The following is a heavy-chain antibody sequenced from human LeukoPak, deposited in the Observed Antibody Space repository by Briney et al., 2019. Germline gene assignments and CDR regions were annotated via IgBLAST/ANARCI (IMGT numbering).Heavy chain of an antibody. V-gene: IGHV3-33*08. CDR2: IWYDGSNK. J-gene: IGHJ4*02. CDR1: GFTVSSNY. D-gene: IGHD1-1*01. CDR3: AVNWNDGPAYFDY. Sequence: EGSLRLSCAASGFTVSSNYMSWVRQAPRKGLQRVAVIWYDGSNKYYADSVKGRFTISRDNSKNTLYLQMNSLRAEDTAVYYCAVNWNDGPAYFDYWGQGTLVTVSS.